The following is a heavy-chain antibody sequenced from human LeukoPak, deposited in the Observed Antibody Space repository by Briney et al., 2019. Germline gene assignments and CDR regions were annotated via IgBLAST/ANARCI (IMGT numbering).Heavy chain of an antibody. CDR2: LYSGGGT. D-gene: IGHD4-11*01. CDR1: GFTVSSNY. J-gene: IGHJ5*02. V-gene: IGHV3-53*01. CDR3: ARGSDVTWFDP. Sequence: GGSLRLSCAASGFTVSSNYMSWVRQAPGKGLEWVSVLYSGGGTYYADSVKGRFTISRDNSKNTLYLQMNNLRAEDAAVYYCARGSDVTWFDPWGPGTLVTVSS.